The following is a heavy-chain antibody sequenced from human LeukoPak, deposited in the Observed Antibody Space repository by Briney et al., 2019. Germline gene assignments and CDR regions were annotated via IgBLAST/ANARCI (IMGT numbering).Heavy chain of an antibody. Sequence: PEASVKVSCKASGYTLTIYALNWVRQAPGQGLEWMGWINTNTGNPTYAQGFTGRFVFSLDTSVSTAHLQISSLKPEDTAVYYCARVSGYYFGSGSPDDSYTMDVWGQGTTVTVSS. V-gene: IGHV7-4-1*02. CDR3: ARVSGYYFGSGSPDDSYTMDV. J-gene: IGHJ6*02. CDR2: INTNTGNP. CDR1: GYTLTIYA. D-gene: IGHD3-10*01.